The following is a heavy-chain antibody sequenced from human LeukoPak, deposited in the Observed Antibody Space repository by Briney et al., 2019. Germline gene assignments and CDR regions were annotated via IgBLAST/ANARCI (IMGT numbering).Heavy chain of an antibody. Sequence: PSETLSLTCAVYGGSLSGYYWSWIRQPPGKGLEWIGEINHSGSTNYNPSLKSRVTISVDTSKNQFSLKLSSVTAADTAVYYCAGVGYSSSSDYWGERTLATVSS. V-gene: IGHV4-34*01. J-gene: IGHJ4*02. D-gene: IGHD6-6*01. CDR3: AGVGYSSSSDY. CDR1: GGSLSGYY. CDR2: INHSGST.